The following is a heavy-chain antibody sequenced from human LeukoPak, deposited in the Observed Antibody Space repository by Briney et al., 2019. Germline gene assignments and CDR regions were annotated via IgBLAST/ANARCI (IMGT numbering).Heavy chain of an antibody. V-gene: IGHV3-33*01. CDR3: ARAGGYGEILRYYFDY. CDR2: IWYDGSNK. D-gene: IGHD4-17*01. J-gene: IGHJ4*02. CDR1: GFTFSSYG. Sequence: GRSLRLSCAASGFTFSSYGMHWVRQAPGKGLEWVAVIWYDGSNKYYADSVKGRFTISRDNSKNTLYLQMNSLRAEDTAVYYCARAGGYGEILRYYFDYWGQGTLVTVSS.